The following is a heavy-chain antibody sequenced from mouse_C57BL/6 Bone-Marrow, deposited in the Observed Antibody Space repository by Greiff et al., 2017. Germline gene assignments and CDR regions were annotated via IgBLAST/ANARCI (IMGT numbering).Heavy chain of an antibody. CDR2: ISSGGDYI. D-gene: IGHD1-1*01. J-gene: IGHJ4*01. Sequence: EVQVVESGEGLVKPGGSLKLSCAASGFTFSSYAMSWVRQTPEKRLEWVAYISSGGDYIYYADTVKGRFTISRDNARNTLYLQMSSLKSEDTAMYYCTRDPYGSSYDYDAMDYWGQGTSVTVSS. CDR3: TRDPYGSSYDYDAMDY. V-gene: IGHV5-9-1*02. CDR1: GFTFSSYA.